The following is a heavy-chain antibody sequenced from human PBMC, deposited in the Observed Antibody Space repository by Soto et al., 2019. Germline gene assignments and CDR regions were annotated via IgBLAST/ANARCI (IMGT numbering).Heavy chain of an antibody. CDR3: AAPNQQLVTAYYYHGMDV. D-gene: IGHD6-13*01. V-gene: IGHV1-58*02. J-gene: IGHJ6*02. CDR2: IVVGSGNT. CDR1: GFTFTSSA. Sequence: SGKVSCKASGFTFTSSAMQWVRQARGQRLEWIGWIVVGSGNTNYAQKFQERVTITRDMSTSTAYMELSSLRSEDTAVYYCAAPNQQLVTAYYYHGMDVWGQGTTVTVSS.